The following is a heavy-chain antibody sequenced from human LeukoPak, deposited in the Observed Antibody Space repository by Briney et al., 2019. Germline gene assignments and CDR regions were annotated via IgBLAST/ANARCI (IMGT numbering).Heavy chain of an antibody. CDR3: ARSHHTLYYDFWSGYSYGMDV. J-gene: IGHJ6*02. D-gene: IGHD3-3*01. V-gene: IGHV3-21*05. CDR2: ISGSSSHT. CDR1: GFTFSNYD. Sequence: PGGSLRLSCAASGFTFSNYDIHWVRQAPGKGLEWLSYISGSSSHTLYADSVKGRFTISRDNTKNSLYLQMNTLRAEDTAVYYCARSHHTLYYDFWSGYSYGMDVWGQGTTVTVSS.